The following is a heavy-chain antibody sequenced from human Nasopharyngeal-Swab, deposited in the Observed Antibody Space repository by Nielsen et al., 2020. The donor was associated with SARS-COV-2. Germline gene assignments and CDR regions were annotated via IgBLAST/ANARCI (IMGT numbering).Heavy chain of an antibody. CDR3: AKGVRYFDFFPPNTYYYYGLDL. V-gene: IGHV1-69*01. Sequence: WARQAPGQGLEWLGGIIPIFGTTDYAQKFQGTVTITADESTSTVYMELNSLRFEDPAVYYCAKGVRYFDFFPPNTYYYYGLDLWGQGTTVTVSS. CDR2: IIPIFGTT. J-gene: IGHJ6*02. D-gene: IGHD3-9*01.